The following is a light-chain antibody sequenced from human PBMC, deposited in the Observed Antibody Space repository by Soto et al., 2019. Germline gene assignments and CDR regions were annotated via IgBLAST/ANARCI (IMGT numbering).Light chain of an antibody. CDR2: GAS. CDR3: QQYGSSPTT. Sequence: EIVMTQSPATLSVSPGEGATLSCRASQSVSSKLAWYQQKPGQAPRFLISGASTRATGIPDRFSGSGSGTDFTLTISRLEPEDFAVYYGQQYGSSPTTFGQGTKVDIK. V-gene: IGKV3-20*01. CDR1: QSVSSK. J-gene: IGKJ1*01.